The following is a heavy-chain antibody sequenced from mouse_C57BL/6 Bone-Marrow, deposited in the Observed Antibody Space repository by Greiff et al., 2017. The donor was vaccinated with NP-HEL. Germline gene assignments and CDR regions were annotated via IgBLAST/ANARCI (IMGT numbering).Heavy chain of an antibody. J-gene: IGHJ2*01. Sequence: VQLQQPGAELVKPGASVKMSCKASGYTFTSYWITWVKQRPGQGLEWIGDIYPGSGSTNYNEKFKSKATLTVDTSSSTAYMQLSSLTSEDSAVYYCARKDLVYYDYDDGYYFDYWGQGTTLTVSS. V-gene: IGHV1-55*01. D-gene: IGHD2-4*01. CDR1: GYTFTSYW. CDR3: ARKDLVYYDYDDGYYFDY. CDR2: IYPGSGST.